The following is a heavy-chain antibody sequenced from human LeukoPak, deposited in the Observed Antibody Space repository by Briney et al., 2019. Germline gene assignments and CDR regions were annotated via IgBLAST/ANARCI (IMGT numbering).Heavy chain of an antibody. CDR3: AREHYDFWSGYH. CDR2: ISYDGSNK. D-gene: IGHD3-3*01. Sequence: GGSLRLSCAASGFTFSSYAMHWVRQAPGKGLEWVAVISYDGSNKYYADSVKGRFTISRDNSKNTLYLQMNSLRAEDTAVYYCAREHYDFWSGYHWGQGTLVTVSS. V-gene: IGHV3-30-3*01. J-gene: IGHJ4*02. CDR1: GFTFSSYA.